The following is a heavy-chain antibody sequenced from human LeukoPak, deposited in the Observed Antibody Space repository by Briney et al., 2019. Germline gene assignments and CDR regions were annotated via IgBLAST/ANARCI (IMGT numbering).Heavy chain of an antibody. J-gene: IGHJ3*02. D-gene: IGHD3-3*01. CDR3: ARTLTELRFLDPATLDI. CDR2: ISAYNGNT. Sequence: ASVKVSCNASGYPFTSLGISWVRQAPGQGLEWMGWISAYNGNTNHAQKLQGRVTMTTDTTTSTAYMELRSLRSDDTAVYYCARTLTELRFLDPATLDIWGPGTMVTVSS. V-gene: IGHV1-18*01. CDR1: GYPFTSLG.